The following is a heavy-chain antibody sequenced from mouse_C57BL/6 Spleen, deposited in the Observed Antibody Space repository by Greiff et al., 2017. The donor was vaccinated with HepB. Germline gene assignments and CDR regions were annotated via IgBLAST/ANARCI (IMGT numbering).Heavy chain of an antibody. Sequence: VKLVESGPGLVAPSQSLSITCTVSGFSLTSYAISWVRQPPGKGLEWLGVIWTGGGTNYNSALKSRLSISKDNSKSQVFLKMNSLQTDDTARYYCARGTYGSSSYYFDYWGQGTTLTVSS. V-gene: IGHV2-9-1*01. D-gene: IGHD1-1*01. J-gene: IGHJ2*01. CDR1: GFSLTSYA. CDR2: IWTGGGT. CDR3: ARGTYGSSSYYFDY.